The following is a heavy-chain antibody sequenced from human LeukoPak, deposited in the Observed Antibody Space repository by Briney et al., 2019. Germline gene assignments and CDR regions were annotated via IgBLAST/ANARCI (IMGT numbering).Heavy chain of an antibody. V-gene: IGHV3-30-3*01. D-gene: IGHD1-26*01. Sequence: GGSLRLSCAASGFTFSSYAMHWVRQAPGKGLEWVAVISYDGSNKYYADSVKGRFTISRDNAKNSLYLQMNSLRAEDTAVYYCARDRWELPQDYWGQGTLVTVSS. CDR3: ARDRWELPQDY. CDR1: GFTFSSYA. J-gene: IGHJ4*02. CDR2: ISYDGSNK.